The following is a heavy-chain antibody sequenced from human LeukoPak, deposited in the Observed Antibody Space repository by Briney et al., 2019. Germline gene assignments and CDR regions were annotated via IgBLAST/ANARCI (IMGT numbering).Heavy chain of an antibody. CDR1: GGSISTYY. CDR3: ARAPTRQQQLVYFDY. V-gene: IGHV4-59*01. Sequence: SETLSLTCTVSGGSISTYYGNWIRQPPGKELEWIGYVYYSGNTNYNPSLKSRVTISVDTSKNQFSLRLSSVTAADTAVYYCARAPTRQQQLVYFDYWGQGTLVTASS. D-gene: IGHD6-13*01. CDR2: VYYSGNT. J-gene: IGHJ4*02.